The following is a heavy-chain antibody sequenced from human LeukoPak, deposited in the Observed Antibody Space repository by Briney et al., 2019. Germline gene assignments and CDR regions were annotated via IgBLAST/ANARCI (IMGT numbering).Heavy chain of an antibody. Sequence: GGSLRLSCTAAGFTFGDYAMSWVRQAPGKGVVWGGFIRSKAYGGTTEYAASVKGRFTISRDDSKSIAYLQMNSLKTEDTAVYYCTRESQWLPHFDYCGQGTLVTVSS. CDR3: TRESQWLPHFDY. J-gene: IGHJ4*02. CDR2: IRSKAYGGTT. D-gene: IGHD6-19*01. CDR1: GFTFGDYA. V-gene: IGHV3-49*04.